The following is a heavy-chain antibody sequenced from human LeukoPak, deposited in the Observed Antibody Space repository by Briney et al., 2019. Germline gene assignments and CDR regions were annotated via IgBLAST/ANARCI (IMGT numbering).Heavy chain of an antibody. CDR3: ALYSSGWPDY. D-gene: IGHD6-19*01. J-gene: IGHJ4*02. V-gene: IGHV1-18*01. CDR1: GYTFTIYG. CDR2: ISAYNGNT. Sequence: GASVKVTCKASGYTFTIYGNSWMRHGHGQGLEWMGWISAYNGNTNYAQKLQGRVTMTTGTCASTAYMELRSLRSDDTAVYYCALYSSGWPDYWGQGTLVTVSS.